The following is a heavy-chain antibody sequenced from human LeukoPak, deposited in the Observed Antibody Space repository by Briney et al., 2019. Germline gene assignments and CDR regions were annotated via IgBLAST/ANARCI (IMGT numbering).Heavy chain of an antibody. CDR2: IYYSGST. CDR3: ARNVRGELDY. CDR1: GGSISSYY. V-gene: IGHV4-59*01. D-gene: IGHD3-10*02. J-gene: IGHJ4*02. Sequence: SETLSLTCIVSGGSISSYYWSWIRQPPGKGLVWIGYIYYSGSTNYNPSLKSRVTISVDTSKNQFSLKLSSVTAADTAVYYCARNVRGELDYWGQGTLVTVSS.